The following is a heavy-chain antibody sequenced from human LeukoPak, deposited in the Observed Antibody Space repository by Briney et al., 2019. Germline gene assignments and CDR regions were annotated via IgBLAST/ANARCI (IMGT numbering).Heavy chain of an antibody. CDR3: ARVQIGSSWYYFDY. D-gene: IGHD6-13*01. CDR2: ISYDGSNK. V-gene: IGHV3-30*14. J-gene: IGHJ4*02. CDR1: GFTFSSYA. Sequence: GGSLRLSCAASGFTFSSYAMHWVRQAPGKGLEWVAVISYDGSNKYYADSVKGRFTISRDNSKNTLYLQMNSLRAEDTAVYYCARVQIGSSWYYFDYWGQGTLVTVSS.